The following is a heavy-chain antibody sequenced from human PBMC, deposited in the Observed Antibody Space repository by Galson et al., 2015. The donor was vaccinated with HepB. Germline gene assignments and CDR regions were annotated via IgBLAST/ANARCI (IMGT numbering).Heavy chain of an antibody. D-gene: IGHD2-15*01. J-gene: IGHJ6*03. V-gene: IGHV4-4*02. CDR2: IYHSGST. CDR3: ARVRRIVVVVAATPDDYYYYYMDV. CDR1: GGSISSSNW. Sequence: SETLSLTCAVSGGSISSSNWWSWVRQPPGKGLEWIGEIYHSGSTNYNPSLKSRVTISVDKSKNQFSLKLSSVTAADTAVYYCARVRRIVVVVAATPDDYYYYYMDVWGKGTTVTVSS.